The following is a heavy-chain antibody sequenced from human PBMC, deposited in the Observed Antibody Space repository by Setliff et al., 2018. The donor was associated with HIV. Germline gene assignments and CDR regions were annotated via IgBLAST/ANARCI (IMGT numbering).Heavy chain of an antibody. CDR1: GGSMRSNIYY. D-gene: IGHD2-15*01. Sequence: PSETLSLTCSVSGGSMRSNIYYWGWIRLSPTKGLEWIGSIHLSDTYYNPSLKSRVTISVDTSKDQFSLKLTSLTAADTAVYYCARSGCKGGSCWSHSVMVYWGQGALVTVSS. J-gene: IGHJ4*02. V-gene: IGHV4-39*07. CDR2: IHLSDT. CDR3: ARSGCKGGSCWSHSVMVY.